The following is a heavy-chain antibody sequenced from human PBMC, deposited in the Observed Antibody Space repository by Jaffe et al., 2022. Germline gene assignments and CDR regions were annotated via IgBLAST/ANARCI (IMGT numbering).Heavy chain of an antibody. J-gene: IGHJ4*02. CDR2: ISTSGNTI. D-gene: IGHD2-15*01. CDR3: ARELGGTSGYCDY. CDR1: GFTFSSYE. V-gene: IGHV3-48*03. Sequence: EVQLLESGGGLVQPGGSLRLSCAASGFTFSSYEMNWVRQAPGKGLEWVSYISTSGNTIYYADSVKGRFTISRDNAKNSLYLQMNSLRAEDTAVYYCARELGGTSGYCDYWGQGTLVTVSS.